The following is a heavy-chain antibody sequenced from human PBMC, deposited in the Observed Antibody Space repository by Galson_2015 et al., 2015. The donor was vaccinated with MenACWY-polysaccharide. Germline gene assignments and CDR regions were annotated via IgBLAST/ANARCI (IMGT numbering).Heavy chain of an antibody. CDR2: TYYRSKWYN. J-gene: IGHJ5*02. CDR1: GDSVSSNSAA. CDR3: ARDARVRGDNWFDP. Sequence: CAISGDSVSSNSAAWNWIRQSPSRGLEWLGRTYYRSKWYNDYAVSVKSRITINPDTSKNQFSLQLNSVTPEDTAVYYCARDARVRGDNWFDPWGQGTLVTVSS. D-gene: IGHD3-10*01. V-gene: IGHV6-1*01.